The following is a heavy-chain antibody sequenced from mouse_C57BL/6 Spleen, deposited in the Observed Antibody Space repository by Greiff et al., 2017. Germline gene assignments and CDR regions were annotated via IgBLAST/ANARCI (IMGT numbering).Heavy chain of an antibody. V-gene: IGHV5-4*01. CDR1: GFTFSSYA. J-gene: IGHJ2*01. CDR2: ISDGGSYT. CDR3: ARDQDYSNPYYCDY. Sequence: DVMLVESGGGLVKPGGSLKLSCAASGFTFSSYAMSWVRQTPEKRLEWVATISDGGSYTYYPDNVKGRFTISRDNAKNNLYLQMSHLKSEDTAMYYCARDQDYSNPYYCDYWGQGTTLTVSS. D-gene: IGHD2-5*01.